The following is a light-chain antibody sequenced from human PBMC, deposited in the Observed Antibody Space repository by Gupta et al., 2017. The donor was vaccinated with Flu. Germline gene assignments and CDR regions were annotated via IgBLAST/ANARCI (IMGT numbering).Light chain of an antibody. V-gene: IGLV2-14*01. Sequence: QSALTQPACVSGSPGQSLSHSCPGTSRDIGHFDYISWHQQYPGKAPKLLIYEVTNRPSGVSTRFSGSRSGNTASLTISGLQTEDEADYLCSSYTHSGTLFGGGTKLTVL. CDR1: SRDIGHFDY. CDR3: SSYTHSGTL. J-gene: IGLJ2*01. CDR2: EVT.